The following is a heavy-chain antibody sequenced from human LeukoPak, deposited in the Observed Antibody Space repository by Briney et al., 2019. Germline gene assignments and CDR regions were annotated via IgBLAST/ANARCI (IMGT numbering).Heavy chain of an antibody. J-gene: IGHJ4*02. CDR1: GFTFSNYW. CDR2: IKQDGSEK. CDR3: ARLYGSGIYAHPFFDY. Sequence: PGGSLRLSCAASGFTFSNYWMSWVRQAPGKGLEWVANIKQDGSEKYYVDSVKGRFTISRDNAKNSLYLQMNSLRAEDTAVYYCARLYGSGIYAHPFFDYWGQGTLVTVSS. V-gene: IGHV3-7*01. D-gene: IGHD3-10*01.